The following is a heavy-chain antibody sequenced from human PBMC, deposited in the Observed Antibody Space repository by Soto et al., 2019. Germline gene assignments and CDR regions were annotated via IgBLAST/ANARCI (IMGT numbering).Heavy chain of an antibody. J-gene: IGHJ5*02. CDR2: ISSSGSTI. D-gene: IGHD2-2*01. CDR3: ARDSGTLNWFDP. CDR1: GFTFSSYE. Sequence: GGSLRLSCAASGFTFSSYEMNRVRQAPGKGLEWVSYISSSGSTIYYADSVKGRFTISRDNAKNSLYLQMNSLRAEDTAVYYCARDSGTLNWFDPWRQGTLVTVSS. V-gene: IGHV3-48*03.